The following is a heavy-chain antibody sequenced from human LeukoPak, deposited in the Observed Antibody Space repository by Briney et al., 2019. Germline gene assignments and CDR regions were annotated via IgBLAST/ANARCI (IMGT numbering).Heavy chain of an antibody. Sequence: GGSLRLSCAASGFTFSSYEMNWVRQAPGKGLEWVPYISSSGSTIYYADSVKGRFTVSRDNAKNSLYLQMNSLRAEDTAVYYCARVNPTNSGFYTYWGQGTLVTVSS. J-gene: IGHJ1*01. D-gene: IGHD3-22*01. CDR1: GFTFSSYE. CDR3: ARVNPTNSGFYTY. V-gene: IGHV3-48*03. CDR2: ISSSGSTI.